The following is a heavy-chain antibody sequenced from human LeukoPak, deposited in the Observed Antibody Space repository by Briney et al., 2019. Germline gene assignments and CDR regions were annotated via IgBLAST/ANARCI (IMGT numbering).Heavy chain of an antibody. D-gene: IGHD6-6*01. V-gene: IGHV3-21*01. CDR2: ISSSSSYI. Sequence: GGSLRLSCAASGLTFSSYSMNWVRQAPGKGLEWVSSISSSSSYIYYADSVKGRFTISRDNAKNSLYLQMNSLRAEDTAVYYCARDSRSSSSTFYYYYYGMDVWGQGTTVTVSS. CDR3: ARDSRSSSSTFYYYYYGMDV. J-gene: IGHJ6*02. CDR1: GLTFSSYS.